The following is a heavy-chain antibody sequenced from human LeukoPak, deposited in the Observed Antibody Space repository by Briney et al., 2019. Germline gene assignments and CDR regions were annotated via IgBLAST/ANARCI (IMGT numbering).Heavy chain of an antibody. CDR1: GGSISSSNW. V-gene: IGHV4-4*02. CDR3: ARTPKVTVTLDAFDI. CDR2: IYHSGST. D-gene: IGHD4-17*01. Sequence: SETLSLTCAVSGGSISSSNWWSWVRQPPGKGLEWIGEIYHSGSTNYNPSLKSRVTISVDKSKNQFSLKLGSVTAADTAVYYCARTPKVTVTLDAFDIWGQGTMVTVSS. J-gene: IGHJ3*02.